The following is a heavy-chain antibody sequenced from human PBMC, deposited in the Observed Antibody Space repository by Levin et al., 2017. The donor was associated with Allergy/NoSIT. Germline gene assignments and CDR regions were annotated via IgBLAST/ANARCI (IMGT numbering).Heavy chain of an antibody. Sequence: GGSLRLSCAASGFTFSNAWMSWVRQAPGKGLEWVGRIKSKTDGGTTDYAAPVKGRFTISRDDSKNTLYLQMNSLKTEDTAVYYCTTLYCSGGSCYSVGLGFFDYWGQGTLVTVSS. CDR3: TTLYCSGGSCYSVGLGFFDY. CDR1: GFTFSNAW. D-gene: IGHD2-15*01. J-gene: IGHJ4*02. V-gene: IGHV3-15*01. CDR2: IKSKTDGGTT.